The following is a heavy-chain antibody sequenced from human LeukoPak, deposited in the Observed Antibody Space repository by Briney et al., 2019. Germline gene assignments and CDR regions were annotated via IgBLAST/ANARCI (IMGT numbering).Heavy chain of an antibody. V-gene: IGHV1-69*04. CDR1: GGTFSSYA. CDR3: ARGGDGYKFDC. J-gene: IGHJ4*02. D-gene: IGHD5-24*01. Sequence: SVKVSCKASGGTFSSYAISWVRQAPGQGLEWMGRIIPIFGIANYAQKFQGRVTITADKSTSTAYMELSSLRSEDTAVYYCARGGDGYKFDCWGQGTLVTVS. CDR2: IIPIFGIA.